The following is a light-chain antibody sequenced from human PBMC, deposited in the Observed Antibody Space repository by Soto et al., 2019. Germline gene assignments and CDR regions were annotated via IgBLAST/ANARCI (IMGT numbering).Light chain of an antibody. CDR2: DAS. CDR1: QSVSSD. V-gene: IGKV3-11*01. Sequence: SQSPATLSLSKGERATFSCSASQSVSSDLVWYQQKPGQAPRLLIYDASNRATGIPARFSGSGSGTDFTLTISSLEPEDFAVYYCQQRSNWPPLTFGGGTKVDIK. CDR3: QQRSNWPPLT. J-gene: IGKJ4*01.